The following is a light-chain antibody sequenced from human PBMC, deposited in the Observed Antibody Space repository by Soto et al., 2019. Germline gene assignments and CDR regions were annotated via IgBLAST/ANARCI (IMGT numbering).Light chain of an antibody. CDR3: QQRSKWPLT. J-gene: IGKJ4*01. V-gene: IGKV3-11*01. Sequence: EIVLTQSPATLSLSPGERATLSCRASQSISSYLGWYQQKPGQAPRLLIYDASNRAAGIPARFSGSGSGTDFPLTISRLEPEDFGVYYCQQRSKWPLTFGGGTKVEIK. CDR1: QSISSY. CDR2: DAS.